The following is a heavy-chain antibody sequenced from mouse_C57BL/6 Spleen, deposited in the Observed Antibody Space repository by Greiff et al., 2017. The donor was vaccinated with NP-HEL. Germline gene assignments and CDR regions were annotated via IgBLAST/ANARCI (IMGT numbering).Heavy chain of an antibody. D-gene: IGHD1-1*01. Sequence: QVTLKVSGPGILQPSQTLSLTCSFSGFSLSTFGMGVGWIRQPSGKGLEWLAHIWWDDDKYYNPALKSRLTISKDTSKNQVFLKIANVDTADTATYYCARSITTVVASGWYFDVWGTGTTVTVSS. V-gene: IGHV8-8*01. CDR3: ARSITTVVASGWYFDV. CDR2: IWWDDDK. J-gene: IGHJ1*03. CDR1: GFSLSTFGMG.